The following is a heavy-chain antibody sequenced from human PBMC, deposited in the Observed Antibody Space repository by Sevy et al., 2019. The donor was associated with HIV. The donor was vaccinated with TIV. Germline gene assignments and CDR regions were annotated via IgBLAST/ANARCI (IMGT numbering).Heavy chain of an antibody. CDR3: ARFYDSSGHFPSDY. CDR2: IYPGDSET. V-gene: IGHV5-51*01. Sequence: GESLKISCKGSGYSFTNYWIAWVRQMPGKGLEWMGIIYPGDSETRYSPSFQGQVTISADKSISTGYLHWSSLKASDTAMYYCARFYDSSGHFPSDYWGQGTLVTVSS. J-gene: IGHJ4*02. CDR1: GYSFTNYW. D-gene: IGHD3-22*01.